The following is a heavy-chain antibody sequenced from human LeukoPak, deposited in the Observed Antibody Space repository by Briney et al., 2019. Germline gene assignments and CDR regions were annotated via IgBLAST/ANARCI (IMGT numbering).Heavy chain of an antibody. V-gene: IGHV4-39*01. CDR1: GASVYSGDYY. Sequence: SETLSLTCSVLGASVYSGDYYWVWIRQPPGKGLEYIGAVYYSGSTFDNPSLSGRITMSVDTSKNQFSLNLASVTATDTAVYYCARRGVFCSDNYFEYWGQGILVIVSS. CDR2: VYYSGST. D-gene: IGHD3-10*02. J-gene: IGHJ4*01. CDR3: ARRGVFCSDNYFEY.